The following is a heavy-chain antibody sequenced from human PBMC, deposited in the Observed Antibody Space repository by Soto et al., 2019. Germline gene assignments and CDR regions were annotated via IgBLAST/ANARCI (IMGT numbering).Heavy chain of an antibody. CDR2: IYYSGST. CDR1: GGSVSSGSYY. J-gene: IGHJ3*02. V-gene: IGHV4-61*01. CDR3: ARDYVWGSYRQIDAFDI. D-gene: IGHD3-16*02. Sequence: SETLSLTCTVPGGSVSSGSYYWSWIRQPPGKGLEWIGYIYYSGSTNYNPSLKSRVTISVDTSKNQFSLKLSSVTAADTAVYYCARDYVWGSYRQIDAFDIWGQGTMVTVSS.